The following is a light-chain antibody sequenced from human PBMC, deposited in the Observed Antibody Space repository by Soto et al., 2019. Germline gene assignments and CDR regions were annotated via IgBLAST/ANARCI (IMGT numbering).Light chain of an antibody. J-gene: IGLJ2*01. CDR1: NIGRKT. V-gene: IGLV3-21*02. CDR2: DDS. CDR3: QVWDSSGDHVV. Sequence: SYELTQPPSVSVAPGQTARITCGGNNIGRKTVHWYQQRPGQAPVLVVYDDSDRPSGIPERFSGSNSGNTATLTISRVEAGAEADYYCQVWDSSGDHVVFGGGTQLTVL.